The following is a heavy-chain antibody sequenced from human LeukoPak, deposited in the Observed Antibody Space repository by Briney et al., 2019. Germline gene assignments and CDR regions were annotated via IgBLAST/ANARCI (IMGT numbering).Heavy chain of an antibody. Sequence: GGSWRLSCATSGFTFSTYNLNWFRQAPGKAWEGFSYISSSSSTIYYADSVKGRFTVSRDNAKNSLYLQMNSLRDEDTAVYYCARDLGPNLYYYDNSGYFDYWGQGTLVTVSS. V-gene: IGHV3-48*02. J-gene: IGHJ4*02. CDR2: ISSSSSTI. CDR3: ARDLGPNLYYYDNSGYFDY. D-gene: IGHD3-22*01. CDR1: GFTFSTYN.